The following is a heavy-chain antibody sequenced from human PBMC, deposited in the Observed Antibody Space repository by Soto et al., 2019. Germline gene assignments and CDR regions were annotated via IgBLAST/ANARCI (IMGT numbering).Heavy chain of an antibody. CDR1: GGSISSGGYY. V-gene: IGHV4-31*03. J-gene: IGHJ4*02. CDR3: ARGGYISRWPANFDY. Sequence: SETLSLTCTVSGGSISSGGYYWSWIRQHPGKGLEWIGYIYYSGSTYYNPSLKSRVTISVDTSKNQFSLKLSSVTAADTAVYYCARGGYISRWPANFDYRGQGTLVTGSS. CDR2: IYYSGST. D-gene: IGHD6-19*01.